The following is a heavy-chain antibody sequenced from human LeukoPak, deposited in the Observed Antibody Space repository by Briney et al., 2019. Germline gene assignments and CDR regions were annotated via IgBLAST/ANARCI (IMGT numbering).Heavy chain of an antibody. CDR2: ISYDGSNK. Sequence: GGSLRLSCAASGFTFSSYGMHWVRQAPGKGLEWVAVISYDGSNKYYADSVKGRFTISRDNSKNTLYLQMNSLRAEDTAVYYCAKMGLYYGSGSYYNKGGFDYWGQGTLVTVSS. D-gene: IGHD3-10*01. CDR3: AKMGLYYGSGSYYNKGGFDY. CDR1: GFTFSSYG. J-gene: IGHJ4*02. V-gene: IGHV3-30*18.